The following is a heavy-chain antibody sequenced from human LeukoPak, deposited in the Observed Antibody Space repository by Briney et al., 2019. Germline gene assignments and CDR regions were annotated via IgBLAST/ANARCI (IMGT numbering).Heavy chain of an antibody. J-gene: IGHJ4*02. CDR2: ISYDGSNK. Sequence: PGRSLRLSCAASGFTFSSYAMHWVRQAPGKGLEWVAVISYDGSNKYYADSVKGRFTISRDNSKNTLYLQMNSLRAEDTAVYYCARDPGAAFDYWGQGTLVTVSS. V-gene: IGHV3-30-3*01. CDR1: GFTFSSYA. D-gene: IGHD1-26*01. CDR3: ARDPGAAFDY.